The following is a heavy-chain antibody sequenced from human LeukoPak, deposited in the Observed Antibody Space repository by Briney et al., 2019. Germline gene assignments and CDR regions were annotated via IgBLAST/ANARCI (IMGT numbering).Heavy chain of an antibody. CDR1: GYTFTGYY. CDR2: INPNSGGT. Sequence: ASVKVSCKASGYTFTGYYMHWVRQAPGQGLEWMGWINPNSGGTNYAQKFQGRVTMTRDTSISTAYMELSRLRSDDTAVYYCARVRPSGVRYFDWLPIWFDPWGQETLVTVSS. V-gene: IGHV1-2*02. D-gene: IGHD3-9*01. J-gene: IGHJ5*02. CDR3: ARVRPSGVRYFDWLPIWFDP.